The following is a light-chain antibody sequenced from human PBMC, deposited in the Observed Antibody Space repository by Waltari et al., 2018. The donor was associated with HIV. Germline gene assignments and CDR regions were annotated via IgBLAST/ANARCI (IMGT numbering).Light chain of an antibody. CDR1: SSNIGSNT. Sequence: QSVLPQAPSASGTPGQRVTISCSGSSSNIGSNTGNWYQQLPGTAPKLLIYSNNQRPSGVPDRFSGSKSGTSASLAISGVQSEDEAVYYCAAWDDSLNGVVFGGGTKLTVL. CDR2: SNN. V-gene: IGLV1-44*01. CDR3: AAWDDSLNGVV. J-gene: IGLJ2*01.